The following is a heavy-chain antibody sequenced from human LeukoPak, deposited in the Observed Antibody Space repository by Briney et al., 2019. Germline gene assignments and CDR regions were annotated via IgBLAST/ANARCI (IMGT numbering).Heavy chain of an antibody. J-gene: IGHJ4*02. CDR1: GFTFSSYG. Sequence: GRSLRLSCAASGFTFSSYGMHWVRQAPGKGLEWGAVISYDGSNKYYADSVKGRFTISRDNSKNTLYLQMNSLRAEDTAVYYCAKDFYSSGWYDLDYWGQGTLVTVSS. D-gene: IGHD6-19*01. CDR3: AKDFYSSGWYDLDY. CDR2: ISYDGSNK. V-gene: IGHV3-30*18.